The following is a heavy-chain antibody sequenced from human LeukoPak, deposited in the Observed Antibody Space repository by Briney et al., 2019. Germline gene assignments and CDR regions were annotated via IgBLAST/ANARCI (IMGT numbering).Heavy chain of an antibody. Sequence: SSETLSLTCAVYGGSFSGYYWSWIRQPPGKRLEWIGEINHSGSTNYNPSLKSRVTISVDTSKNQFSLKLSSVTAADTAVYYCARRGSGWYWGYWGQGTLVTVSS. CDR2: INHSGST. V-gene: IGHV4-34*01. CDR1: GGSFSGYY. D-gene: IGHD6-19*01. CDR3: ARRGSGWYWGY. J-gene: IGHJ4*02.